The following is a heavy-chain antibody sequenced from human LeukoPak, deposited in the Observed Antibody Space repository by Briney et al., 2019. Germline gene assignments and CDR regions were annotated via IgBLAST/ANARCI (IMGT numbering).Heavy chain of an antibody. CDR3: ARDVYSSGDY. J-gene: IGHJ4*02. Sequence: GGSLRLSCAASGFTFSSHWMHWVRQDPGKGLVWVSRINRDGSDLTYADSMKGRFTISRDNAKNTLYLQMNSLRVEDTAVYYCARDVYSSGDYWGQGTLVTVSS. CDR2: INRDGSDL. D-gene: IGHD3-10*01. V-gene: IGHV3-74*01. CDR1: GFTFSSHW.